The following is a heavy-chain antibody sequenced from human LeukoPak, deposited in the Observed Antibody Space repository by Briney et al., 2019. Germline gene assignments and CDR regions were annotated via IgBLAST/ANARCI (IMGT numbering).Heavy chain of an antibody. J-gene: IGHJ4*02. CDR3: ARKVQLDRAYLDY. Sequence: GESLKISCMGSGYSFTTYWIAWVRQMPGKGLEWMGIIYPGDSDTRYSPSFQGQVTISVDKSISTAYLQWSSLKASDTAIYYCARKVQLDRAYLDYWGQGTLVTVSS. CDR2: IYPGDSDT. D-gene: IGHD1-1*01. CDR1: GYSFTTYW. V-gene: IGHV5-51*01.